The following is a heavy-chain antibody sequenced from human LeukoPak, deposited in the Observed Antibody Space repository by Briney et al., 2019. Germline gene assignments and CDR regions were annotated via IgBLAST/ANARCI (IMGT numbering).Heavy chain of an antibody. D-gene: IGHD1-1*01. CDR1: GYTFTGYY. V-gene: IGHV1-2*02. CDR2: INPNSGGT. CDR3: ARIVTELERRGFAFDI. Sequence: ASVKVSCKASGYTFTGYYMHWVRQAPGQGLEWMGWINPNSGGTNYAQKFQGRVTMTTDTSISTAYMELSRLRSDDTAVYYCARIVTELERRGFAFDIWGQGTMVTVSS. J-gene: IGHJ3*02.